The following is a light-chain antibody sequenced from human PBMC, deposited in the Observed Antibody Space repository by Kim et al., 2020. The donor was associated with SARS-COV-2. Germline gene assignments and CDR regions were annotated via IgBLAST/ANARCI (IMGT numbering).Light chain of an antibody. CDR2: GAS. CDR3: QSYDSDPLI. Sequence: VSIGDRVTITCRASQAIGNYLAWYQQKPGKAPKLLIYGASALQSGVPSRFSGSGTGTDFTLTISSLQPEDVATYYCQSYDSDPLIFGGGAKLEIK. J-gene: IGKJ4*01. V-gene: IGKV1-27*01. CDR1: QAIGNY.